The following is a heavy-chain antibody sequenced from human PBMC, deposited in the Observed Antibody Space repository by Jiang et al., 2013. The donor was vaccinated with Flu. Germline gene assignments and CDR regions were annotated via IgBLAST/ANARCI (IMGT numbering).Heavy chain of an antibody. J-gene: IGHJ5*02. V-gene: IGHV4-31*03. Sequence: GPGLVKPSQTLSLTCTVSGGSISSGGYYWSWIRQHPGKGLEWIGYIYYSGSTYYNPSLKSRVTISVDTSKNQFSLKLSSVTAADTAVYYCARDVNWGNANNWFDPWGQGTLVTVSS. D-gene: IGHD7-27*01. CDR1: GGSISSGGYY. CDR3: ARDVNWGNANNWFDP. CDR2: IYYSGST.